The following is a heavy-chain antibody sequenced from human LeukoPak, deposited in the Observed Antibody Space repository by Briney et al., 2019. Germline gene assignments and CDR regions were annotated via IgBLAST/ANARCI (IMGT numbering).Heavy chain of an antibody. CDR3: AGAAAGTPGFWFDP. V-gene: IGHV3-30-3*01. J-gene: IGHJ5*02. Sequence: GRSLRLSCAASGFTFSSYAMHWVRRAPGKGLEWVAVISYDGSNKYYADSVKGRFTISRDNSKNTLYLQMNSLRAEDTAVYYCAGAAAGTPGFWFDPWGQGTLVTVSS. CDR2: ISYDGSNK. D-gene: IGHD6-13*01. CDR1: GFTFSSYA.